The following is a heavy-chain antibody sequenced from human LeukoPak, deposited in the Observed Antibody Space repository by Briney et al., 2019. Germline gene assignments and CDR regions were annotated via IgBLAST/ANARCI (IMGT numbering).Heavy chain of an antibody. Sequence: SVKVSCKASGGTFSSYAISWVRQAPGQGLEWMGGIIPIFGTANYAQKFQGRVTITADESTSTAYMELSSLRSEDTAVYYCARALRYYDFWSGYPPYYYMDVWGKGTTVTVSS. J-gene: IGHJ6*03. D-gene: IGHD3-3*01. CDR3: ARALRYYDFWSGYPPYYYMDV. CDR1: GGTFSSYA. CDR2: IIPIFGTA. V-gene: IGHV1-69*13.